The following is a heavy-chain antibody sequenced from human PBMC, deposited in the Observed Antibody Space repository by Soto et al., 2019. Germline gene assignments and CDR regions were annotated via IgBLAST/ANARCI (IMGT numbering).Heavy chain of an antibody. J-gene: IGHJ4*02. CDR3: VRDRSTDSCSEY. V-gene: IGHV3-21*01. CDR1: GFTFSHYI. Sequence: LRLSCTASGFTFSHYIMIWGRQSPGKGLEWGASSTRSSSYIYYEDSLNGRFTISSDNSKNSLFLKLESLRAEDTAVYWCVRDRSTDSCSEYWGQGTMVTVSS. CDR2: STRSSSYI. D-gene: IGHD2-15*01.